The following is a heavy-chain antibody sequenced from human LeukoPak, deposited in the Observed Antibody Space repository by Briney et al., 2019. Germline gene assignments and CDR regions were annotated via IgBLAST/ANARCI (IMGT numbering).Heavy chain of an antibody. V-gene: IGHV3-20*04. CDR3: ARGGEFWRGYLYYVDY. CDR2: INWNAGST. Sequence: PGGSLRLSCAASGFTFDDYGMSWVRPAPGKGLEWVSGINWNAGSTGYEYSVKGRFTISRDDATNSLSLQMDSRRAEDTALYYCARGGEFWRGYLYYVDYWGQGTLVTVSS. CDR1: GFTFDDYG. J-gene: IGHJ4*02. D-gene: IGHD3-3*01.